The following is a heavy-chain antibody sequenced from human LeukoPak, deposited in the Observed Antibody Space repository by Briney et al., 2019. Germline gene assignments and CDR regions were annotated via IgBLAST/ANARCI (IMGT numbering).Heavy chain of an antibody. CDR1: GYTFTSYG. V-gene: IGHV1-18*01. J-gene: IGHJ4*02. Sequence: EASVKVSCKASGYTFTSYGISWVRQAPGQGLEWMGWISAYNGNTNYAQKLQGRVTMTTDTSTSTAYMELRSLRSDDTAVYYCARDSGIVGATSIDYWGQGTLVTVSS. CDR3: ARDSGIVGATSIDY. CDR2: ISAYNGNT. D-gene: IGHD1-26*01.